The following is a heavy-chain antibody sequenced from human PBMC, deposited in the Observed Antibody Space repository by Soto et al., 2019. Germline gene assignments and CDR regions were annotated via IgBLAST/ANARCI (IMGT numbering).Heavy chain of an antibody. Sequence: QITLNESGPTVVSPTETLTLTCRFSGFSLTTSGVGVGWIRQSPGKAPAWLALLYWDDDKRYSASLKRRLTLTKDTSKNQVVLTVSDLDPTDTATYYCAHRVLRTVFGLVTTTAIYFDFWGQGTPVAVSS. CDR2: LYWDDDK. CDR3: AHRVLRTVFGLVTTTAIYFDF. CDR1: GFSLTTSGVG. V-gene: IGHV2-5*02. D-gene: IGHD3-3*01. J-gene: IGHJ4*02.